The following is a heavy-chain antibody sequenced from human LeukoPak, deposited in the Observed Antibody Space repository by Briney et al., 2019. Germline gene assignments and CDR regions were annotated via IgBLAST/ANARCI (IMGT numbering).Heavy chain of an antibody. CDR1: GGSISSGGYY. CDR3: ARSNRDTAMVNFDY. V-gene: IGHV4-31*03. D-gene: IGHD5-18*01. J-gene: IGHJ4*02. CDR2: IYYSGST. Sequence: TLSLTCTVSGGSISSGGYYWSRIRQHPGKGLEWIGYIYYSGSTYYNPSLKSRVTISVDTSKNQFSLKLSSVTAADTAVYYCARSNRDTAMVNFDYWGQGTLVTVSS.